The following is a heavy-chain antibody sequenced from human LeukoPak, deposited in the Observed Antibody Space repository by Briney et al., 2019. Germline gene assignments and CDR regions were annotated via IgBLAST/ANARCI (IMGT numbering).Heavy chain of an antibody. J-gene: IGHJ4*02. D-gene: IGHD2-2*01. V-gene: IGHV1-18*01. CDR3: ARVWRGYCSSTSCPVGHFDY. Sequence: ASVKVSCKASGYTFTSYGISWARQAPGQGLEWMGWISAYNGNTNYAQKLQGRVTMTTDTSTSTAYMELRSLRSDDTAVYYCARVWRGYCSSTSCPVGHFDYWGQGTLVTVSS. CDR2: ISAYNGNT. CDR1: GYTFTSYG.